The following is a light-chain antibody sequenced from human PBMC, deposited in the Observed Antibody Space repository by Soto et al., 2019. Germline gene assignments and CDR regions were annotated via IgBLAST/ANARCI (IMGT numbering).Light chain of an antibody. CDR2: NDD. CDR1: ISNIGKDT. CDR3: STWDDSLNGWV. V-gene: IGLV1-44*01. J-gene: IGLJ3*02. Sequence: QSVLTQPPSVSGTPGLRVNISCSGGISNIGKDTVNWYQQLPGTAPKLLMFNDDKRPSGVPDRFSGSRSGTSASLAISGLQFGDGAGYFCSTWDDSLNGWVFGGGTKLTVL.